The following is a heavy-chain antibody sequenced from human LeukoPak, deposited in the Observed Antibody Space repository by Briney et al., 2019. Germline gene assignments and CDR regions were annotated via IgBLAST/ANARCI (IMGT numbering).Heavy chain of an antibody. J-gene: IGHJ5*02. V-gene: IGHV3-21*01. CDR3: ARGVAARHWFDP. CDR1: GFTFSSYS. CDR2: ISSSSSYI. D-gene: IGHD6-6*01. Sequence: SGGSLRLSCAASGFTFSSYSMNWVRQAPGKGLEWVSSISSSSSYIYYADSVKGRFTISRDNAKNSLYLQMNSLRAEDTAVYYCARGVAARHWFDPWGQGTLVTVSS.